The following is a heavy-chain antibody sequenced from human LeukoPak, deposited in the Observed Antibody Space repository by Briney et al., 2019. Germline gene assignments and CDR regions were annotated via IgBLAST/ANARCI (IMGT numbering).Heavy chain of an antibody. CDR2: ISGSGGST. CDR3: AKSGARRITMVRGVIRRHAYYYYYGMDV. D-gene: IGHD3-10*01. Sequence: GGSLRLSCAASGFTFSSYAMSWVRQAPGKGLEWVSAISGSGGSTYYADSVKGRFTISRDNSKNTLYLQMNSLRAEDTAVYYCAKSGARRITMVRGVIRRHAYYYYYGMDVWGQGTTVTVSS. CDR1: GFTFSSYA. J-gene: IGHJ6*02. V-gene: IGHV3-23*01.